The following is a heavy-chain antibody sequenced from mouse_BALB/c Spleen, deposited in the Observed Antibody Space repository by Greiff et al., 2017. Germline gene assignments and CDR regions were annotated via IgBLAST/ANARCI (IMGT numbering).Heavy chain of an antibody. CDR3: ARGLDDYDGEGFAY. D-gene: IGHD2-4*01. Sequence: EVKLVESGGGLVKPGGSLKLSCAASGFTFSSYAMSWVRQTPEKRLEWVATISSGGSYTYYPDSVKGRFTISRDNAKNTLYLQMSSLRSEDTAMYYCARGLDDYDGEGFAYWGQGTLVTVSA. V-gene: IGHV5-9-3*01. CDR2: ISSGGSYT. J-gene: IGHJ3*01. CDR1: GFTFSSYA.